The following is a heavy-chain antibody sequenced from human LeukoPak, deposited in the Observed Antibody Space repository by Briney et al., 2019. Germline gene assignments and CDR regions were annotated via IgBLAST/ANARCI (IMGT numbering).Heavy chain of an antibody. Sequence: PGGSLRLSCAASGFFFSSYIMNWVRQTPGKGLEWVSSISDGSDYIYYADSVKGRFTISRDNAKNSLYLQMNSLRAEDTAVYYCAELGITMIGGVWGKGTTVTISS. CDR2: ISDGSDYI. V-gene: IGHV3-21*01. CDR3: AELGITMIGGV. D-gene: IGHD3-10*02. CDR1: GFFFSSYI. J-gene: IGHJ6*04.